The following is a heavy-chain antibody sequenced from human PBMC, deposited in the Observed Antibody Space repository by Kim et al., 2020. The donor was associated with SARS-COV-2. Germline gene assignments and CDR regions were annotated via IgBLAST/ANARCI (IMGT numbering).Heavy chain of an antibody. Sequence: SNPSTTSRATTAVDTSKNQFSRRLSSVTAADMAVYYCARVGDVLGRFDIWGQGTMVTVSS. J-gene: IGHJ3*02. V-gene: IGHV4-59*01. CDR3: ARVGDVLGRFDI. D-gene: IGHD3-16*01.